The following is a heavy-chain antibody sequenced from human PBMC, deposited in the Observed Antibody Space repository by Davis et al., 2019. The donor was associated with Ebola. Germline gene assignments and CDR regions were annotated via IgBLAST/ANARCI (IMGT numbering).Heavy chain of an antibody. Sequence: GESLKISCAASGFIVSSNYMSWVRQAPGKGLEWVSVIYSGGTTNYADSVKGRFTISRDNSKNTLYLQMNSLRAEDTAVYYCAKSLVGATTFWGQGTLVTVSS. D-gene: IGHD1-26*01. V-gene: IGHV3-53*05. CDR2: IYSGGTT. CDR3: AKSLVGATTF. J-gene: IGHJ4*02. CDR1: GFIVSSNY.